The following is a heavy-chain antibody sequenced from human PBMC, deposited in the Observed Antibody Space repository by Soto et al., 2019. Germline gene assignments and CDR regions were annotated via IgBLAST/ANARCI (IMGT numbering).Heavy chain of an antibody. CDR2: ISYDGSNK. J-gene: IGHJ4*02. CDR3: ATDSSSSAPDFDY. Sequence: GGSLRLSCAASGFTFSSYAMHWVRQAPGKGLEWVAVISYDGSNKYYADSVKGRFTISRDNSKNTLYLQMNSLRAEDTAVYYCATDSSSSAPDFDYWGQGTLVTVSS. V-gene: IGHV3-30-3*01. CDR1: GFTFSSYA. D-gene: IGHD6-6*01.